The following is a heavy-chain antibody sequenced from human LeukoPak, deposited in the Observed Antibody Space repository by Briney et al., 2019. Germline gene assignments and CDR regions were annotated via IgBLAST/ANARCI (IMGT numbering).Heavy chain of an antibody. V-gene: IGHV1-2*02. CDR3: ASYASGYNWLKV. J-gene: IGHJ4*02. D-gene: IGHD1-1*01. Sequence: ASVKVSCKASGYTFTSYGISWVRQAPGQGLDWVGWIHPGTGDPNYAQKFQGRVTLTRDTSISTAYMELNRLRSDDTAVYYCASYASGYNWLKVWGQGTLVTVSS. CDR1: GYTFTSYG. CDR2: IHPGTGDP.